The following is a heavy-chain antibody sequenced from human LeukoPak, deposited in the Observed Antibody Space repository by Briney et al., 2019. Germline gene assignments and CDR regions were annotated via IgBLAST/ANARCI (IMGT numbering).Heavy chain of an antibody. D-gene: IGHD3-16*01. CDR3: ARDGAHKNHYYSYYYMDV. Sequence: SETLSLTCTVSGGSISSYYWNWVRQPPGKGLEWIGYIYYSGSTNYNPSLKSRVTISLDTSKNQFSLKLSSVTAADTAVYYCARDGAHKNHYYSYYYMDVWGKGTTVTVSS. V-gene: IGHV4-59*01. CDR1: GGSISSYY. J-gene: IGHJ6*03. CDR2: IYYSGST.